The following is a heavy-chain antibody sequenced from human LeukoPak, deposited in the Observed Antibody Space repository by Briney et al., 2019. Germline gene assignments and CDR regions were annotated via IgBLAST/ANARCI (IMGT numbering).Heavy chain of an antibody. CDR1: GYSFIDYY. CDR2: IDPRSGGT. J-gene: IGHJ3*02. CDR3: AREYYDTSGRKYGFDI. D-gene: IGHD3-22*01. Sequence: EASVKVSCKTSGYSFIDYYMHWVRQAPGQGLEWMGWIDPRSGGTNYAQKFQGRVTMTRDTSIYTAYMELSRLRPDDTAVYYCAREYYDTSGRKYGFDIWGQGTMATVSS. V-gene: IGHV1-2*02.